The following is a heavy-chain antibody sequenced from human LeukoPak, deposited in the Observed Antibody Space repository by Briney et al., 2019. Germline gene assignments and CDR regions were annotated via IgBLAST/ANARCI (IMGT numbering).Heavy chain of an antibody. J-gene: IGHJ6*04. CDR1: DFTFSSYG. Sequence: SGGSLRLSCAASDFTFSSYGMSWVRQAPGKGLEWLSAISGSGGSTYYADSVKGRSTISRDDSKNTLYLQMNSLRAEDTAVYYCAELGITMIGGVWGKGTTVTISS. CDR3: AELGITMIGGV. CDR2: ISGSGGST. D-gene: IGHD3-10*02. V-gene: IGHV3-23*01.